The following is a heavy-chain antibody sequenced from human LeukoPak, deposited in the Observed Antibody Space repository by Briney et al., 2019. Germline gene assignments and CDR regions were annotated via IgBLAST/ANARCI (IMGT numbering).Heavy chain of an antibody. D-gene: IGHD3-10*01. CDR2: INHSGST. V-gene: IGHV4-34*01. CDR1: VGSFRGYY. Sequence: SETLSLTCAVSVGSFRGYYWSWIRQPPGKGLEWIGEINHSGSTNYNSSLKSRVTISVDTSKNQFSLKLSSVTAADTAVYYCARGYYGSGSHCCHMDVWGKGTTITVS. J-gene: IGHJ6*03. CDR3: ARGYYGSGSHCCHMDV.